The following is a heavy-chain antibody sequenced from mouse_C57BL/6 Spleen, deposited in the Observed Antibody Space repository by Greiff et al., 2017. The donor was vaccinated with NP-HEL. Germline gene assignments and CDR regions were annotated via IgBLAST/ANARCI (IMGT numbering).Heavy chain of an antibody. Sequence: VQLQQSGPELVKPGASVKFSCKASGYAFSSSWMNWVKQRPGQGLEWIGRIDPGDGDTNYNGKFKGKATLTADKSSSTAYMQLSSLTSDDSAVYFSARWDLHYAMDYWGQGTSVTVSS. V-gene: IGHV1-82*01. CDR3: ARWDLHYAMDY. CDR2: IDPGDGDT. CDR1: GYAFSSSW. J-gene: IGHJ4*01. D-gene: IGHD4-1*01.